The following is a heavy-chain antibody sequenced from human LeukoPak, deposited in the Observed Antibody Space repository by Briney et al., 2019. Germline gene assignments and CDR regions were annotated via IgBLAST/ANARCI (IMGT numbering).Heavy chain of an antibody. CDR3: AREGGPYSPLDC. Sequence: EASGTPSLTFGLSGGSVACTSYWSWVRQPPGKGLEWIGEVNLQGSTNYNPSLMGRVAISVDMSENHISLQLTSVTAADTAVYYCAREGGPYSPLDCSGNGTLVTVSS. D-gene: IGHD5-18*01. CDR2: VNLQGST. J-gene: IGHJ4*01. CDR1: GGSVACTSY. V-gene: IGHV4-4*02.